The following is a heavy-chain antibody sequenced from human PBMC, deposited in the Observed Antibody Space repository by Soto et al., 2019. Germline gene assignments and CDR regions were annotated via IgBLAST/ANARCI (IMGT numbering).Heavy chain of an antibody. CDR3: ARPANGIVLVPAASH. Sequence: QVQLVESGGGVVQPGRSLRLSCAASGFTFSSYAMHWVRQAPGKGLEWVAVISYDGSNKYYADSVKGRFTISRDNSKNTLYLQMNSLRAEDTAVYYCARPANGIVLVPAASHWGQGTLVTVSS. J-gene: IGHJ4*02. CDR2: ISYDGSNK. CDR1: GFTFSSYA. D-gene: IGHD2-2*01. V-gene: IGHV3-30-3*01.